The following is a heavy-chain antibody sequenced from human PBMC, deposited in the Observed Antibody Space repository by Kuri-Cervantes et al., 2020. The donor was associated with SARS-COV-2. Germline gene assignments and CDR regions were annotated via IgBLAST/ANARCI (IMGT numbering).Heavy chain of an antibody. CDR3: ARVHSSSWGALDI. CDR1: GGSFSGYY. CDR2: INHSGST. V-gene: IGHV4-34*01. D-gene: IGHD6-13*01. Sequence: ESLKISCAVYGGSFSGYYWSWIRQPPGKGLEWIGEINHSGSTNYNPSLKSRVTMSVDTSKNQFSLKLSSVTAADTAVYYCARVHSSSWGALDIWGQGTMVTVSS. J-gene: IGHJ3*02.